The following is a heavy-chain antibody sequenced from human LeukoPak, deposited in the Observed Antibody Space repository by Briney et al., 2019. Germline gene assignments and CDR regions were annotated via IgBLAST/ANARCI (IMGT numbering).Heavy chain of an antibody. D-gene: IGHD1-20*01. CDR2: INTDGSVT. Sequence: GGSLRLSCAASGFTFNAHWMHWVRQTPPKGLVWVSCINTDGSVTTYEDSVHGRFTISRDNAKDTLYLQMNSLRVEDTAVYYCARDPNWNQVDYWGQGYLVTVSS. J-gene: IGHJ4*02. CDR3: ARDPNWNQVDY. CDR1: GFTFNAHW. V-gene: IGHV3-74*01.